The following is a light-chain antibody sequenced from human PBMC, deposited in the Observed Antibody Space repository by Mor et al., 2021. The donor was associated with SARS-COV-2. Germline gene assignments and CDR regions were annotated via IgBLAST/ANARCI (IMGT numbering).Light chain of an antibody. Sequence: VSWYQKYPVKAPRLIIYEVDKRPSGVPGRFSGSKSGNTASLTVSGVQADDEADYFCSSYGGSRDLIFGGGTKLTVL. J-gene: IGLJ2*01. CDR2: EVD. CDR3: SSYGGSRDLI. V-gene: IGLV2-8*01.